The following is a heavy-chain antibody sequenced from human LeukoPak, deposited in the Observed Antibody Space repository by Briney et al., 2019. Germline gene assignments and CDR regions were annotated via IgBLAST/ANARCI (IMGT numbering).Heavy chain of an antibody. CDR1: GYTFTSYD. J-gene: IGHJ3*02. CDR3: ARGLYSGSYWASAFDI. V-gene: IGHV1-8*03. D-gene: IGHD1-26*01. CDR2: MNPNSGNT. Sequence: GASVKVSCKASGYTFTSYDINWVRQATGQGLEWMGWMNPNSGNTGYAQKFQGRVTITRNTSISTAYIELSSLRSEDTAVYYCARGLYSGSYWASAFDIWGQGTMVTVSS.